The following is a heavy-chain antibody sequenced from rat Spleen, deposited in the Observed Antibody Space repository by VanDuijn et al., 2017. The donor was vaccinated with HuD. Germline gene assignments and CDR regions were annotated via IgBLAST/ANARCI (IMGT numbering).Heavy chain of an antibody. V-gene: IGHV5-7*01. CDR3: ARHKHPVYFDY. J-gene: IGHJ2*01. D-gene: IGHD3-8*01. CDR2: ISYDGSST. Sequence: EVQLVESGGDLVQPGRSLKVSCAVSGFTFSDYYMAWVRQAPTKGLEWVATISYDGSSTYYRDSVKGRFTISRDNAKSTLYLQMDSLRSEDTATYYCARHKHPVYFDYWGQGVMVTVSS. CDR1: GFTFSDYY.